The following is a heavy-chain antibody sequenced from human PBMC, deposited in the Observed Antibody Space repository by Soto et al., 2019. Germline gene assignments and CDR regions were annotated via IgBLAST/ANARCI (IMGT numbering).Heavy chain of an antibody. Sequence: ASVKVSCKASGGTFSSYTISWVRQAPGQGLEWMGRIIPILGIANYAQKFQGRVTITADKSTSTAYMELSSLRSEDTAVYYCASDPDPATVTNDYWGQGTLVTVSS. J-gene: IGHJ4*02. D-gene: IGHD4-17*01. V-gene: IGHV1-69*02. CDR1: GGTFSSYT. CDR3: ASDPDPATVTNDY. CDR2: IIPILGIA.